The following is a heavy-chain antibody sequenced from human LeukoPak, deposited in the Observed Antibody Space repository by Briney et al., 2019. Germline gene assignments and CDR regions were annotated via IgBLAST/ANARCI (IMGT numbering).Heavy chain of an antibody. D-gene: IGHD4-17*01. J-gene: IGHJ6*02. CDR2: INPNSGGT. CDR3: ASDTVTYYYYGMDV. CDR1: GYTFTGYY. Sequence: ASVKVSCKASGYTFTGYYMHWVRQAPGQGLEWMGWINPNSGGTNYARKFQGRVTMTRDTSISTAYMELSRLRSDDTAVYYCASDTVTYYYYGMDVWGQGTTVTVSS. V-gene: IGHV1-2*02.